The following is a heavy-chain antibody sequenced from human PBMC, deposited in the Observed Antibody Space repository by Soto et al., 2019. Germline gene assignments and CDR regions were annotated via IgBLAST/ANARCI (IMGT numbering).Heavy chain of an antibody. Sequence: PSETLSLTCSVSGGSISSSSYFWGWIRQPPGKGLEWIGSIYYSGSTYYNPSLKSRVTISVDKSKNQFSLNLSSVTAADTAVYYCARRDDYVDYWGQGTLVTVSS. V-gene: IGHV4-39*07. D-gene: IGHD3-16*01. CDR3: ARRDDYVDY. CDR2: IYYSGST. J-gene: IGHJ4*02. CDR1: GGSISSSSYF.